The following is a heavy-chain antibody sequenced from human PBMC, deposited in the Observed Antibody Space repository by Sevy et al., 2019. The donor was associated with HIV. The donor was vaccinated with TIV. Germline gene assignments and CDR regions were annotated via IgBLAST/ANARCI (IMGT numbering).Heavy chain of an antibody. CDR1: GGSISSDY. CDR2: IYYSGST. D-gene: IGHD3-9*01. CDR3: ARDRGYDVLTGPSVYGMDV. Sequence: SETLSLTCTVSGGSISSDYWSWIRQPPGKGLEWIGHIYYSGSTNHNPSLKSRVTISVDTSKSQFSLKLSSVTAVDTAVYYCARDRGYDVLTGPSVYGMDVWGQGTTVTVSS. V-gene: IGHV4-59*01. J-gene: IGHJ6*01.